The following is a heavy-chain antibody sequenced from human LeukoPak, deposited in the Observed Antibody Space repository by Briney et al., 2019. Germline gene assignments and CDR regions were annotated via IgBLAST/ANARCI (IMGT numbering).Heavy chain of an antibody. D-gene: IGHD6-6*01. CDR2: ISWNSGSI. CDR1: GFTFDDYA. V-gene: IGHV3-9*01. Sequence: GGSLRLSCAASGFTFDDYAMHWVRQAPGKGLEWVSGISWNSGSIGYADSVKGRFTISRDNAKNSLYLQMNSLSAEDTALYYCAKMGLVGYYFDYWGQGTLVTVSS. CDR3: AKMGLVGYYFDY. J-gene: IGHJ4*02.